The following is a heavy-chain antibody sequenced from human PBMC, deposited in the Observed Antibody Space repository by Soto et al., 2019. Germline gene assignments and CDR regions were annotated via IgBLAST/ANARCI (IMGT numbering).Heavy chain of an antibody. V-gene: IGHV5-10-1*03. CDR1: GYKFTSYW. CDR2: VDPSDSYS. J-gene: IGHJ4*02. CDR3: ARQSGRGSYHTPFDY. Sequence: EVQLVQSGAEVKKPGESLRISCKGFGYKFTSYWISWVRQMPGKGLEWMGRVDPSDSYSSYSTSFQGQVTISADKSTNTVSLQWSSLEASDTAMYYCARQSGRGSYHTPFDYWGQGTLVTVSS. D-gene: IGHD3-16*02.